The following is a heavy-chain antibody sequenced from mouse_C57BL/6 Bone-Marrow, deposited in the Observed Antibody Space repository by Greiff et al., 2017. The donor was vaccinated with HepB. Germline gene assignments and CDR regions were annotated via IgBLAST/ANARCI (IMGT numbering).Heavy chain of an antibody. J-gene: IGHJ3*01. CDR1: GYTFTDYY. CDR3: AAGPLYYGEGFAY. D-gene: IGHD2-13*01. V-gene: IGHV1-26*01. Sequence: VQLQQSGPELVKPGASVKISCKASGYTFTDYYMNWVKQSHGKSLEWIGDINPNNGGTSYNQKFKGKATLTVDKSSSTAYMELRSLTSEDSAVYYCAAGPLYYGEGFAYWGQGTLVTVSA. CDR2: INPNNGGT.